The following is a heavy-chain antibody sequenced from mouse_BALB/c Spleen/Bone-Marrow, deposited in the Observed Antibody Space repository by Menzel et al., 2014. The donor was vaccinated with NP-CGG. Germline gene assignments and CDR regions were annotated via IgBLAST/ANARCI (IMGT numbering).Heavy chain of an antibody. CDR3: ARNFYGSSYFDY. D-gene: IGHD1-1*01. J-gene: IGHJ2*01. Sequence: VQLQQSGPGVVRPGVSVKLSCKGSGYTFTAYAMHWVKRSHAESLEWIGLISTYSGNTHYNQDFKGKATMTVDKSSSAAYMEIARLTSEDSAIYYCARNFYGSSYFDYWGQGTTLTVSS. V-gene: IGHV1-67*01. CDR2: ISTYSGNT. CDR1: GYTFTAYA.